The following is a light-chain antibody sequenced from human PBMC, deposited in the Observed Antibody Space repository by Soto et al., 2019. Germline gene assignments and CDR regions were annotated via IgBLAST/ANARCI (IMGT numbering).Light chain of an antibody. V-gene: IGKV4-1*01. CDR1: QSLLYKSNNKDY. CDR2: WAS. CDR3: HHYYSNPPT. J-gene: IGKJ1*01. Sequence: DIVMTQSPDSLAVSLGERATINCKSSQSLLYKSNNKDYLAWYQQKPGQPPKLIIYWASTRESGVPDRFSGSGSGTDFTLTINSLQAEDVAVYYCHHYYSNPPTFGQGTKVEIK.